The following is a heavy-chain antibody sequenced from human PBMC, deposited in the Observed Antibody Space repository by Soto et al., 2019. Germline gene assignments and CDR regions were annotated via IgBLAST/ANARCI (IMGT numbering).Heavy chain of an antibody. J-gene: IGHJ6*02. CDR3: AADRYSSSSGYYYGMDV. Sequence: ASVKVSCKASGLTFTSSAVQWVRQARGQRLEWIGWIVVGSGNTNYAQKFQERVTITRDMSTSTAYMELSSLRSEDTAVYYCAADRYSSSSGYYYGMDVWGQGTTVTVSS. CDR1: GLTFTSSA. D-gene: IGHD6-6*01. CDR2: IVVGSGNT. V-gene: IGHV1-58*01.